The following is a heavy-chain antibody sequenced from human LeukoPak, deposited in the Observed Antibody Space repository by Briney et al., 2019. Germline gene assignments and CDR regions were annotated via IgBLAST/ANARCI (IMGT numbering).Heavy chain of an antibody. CDR3: ARASDPWLQLT. Sequence: GGSLRLSCAASGFTFSNYWMIWVRQAPGKGLEWVGNIKQDGSEKRYADSVRGRFSISRDNAQTSLYLQMNSLRAEDTGVYYCARASDPWLQLTWGQGTLVTVSS. D-gene: IGHD5-24*01. J-gene: IGHJ5*02. V-gene: IGHV3-7*05. CDR2: IKQDGSEK. CDR1: GFTFSNYW.